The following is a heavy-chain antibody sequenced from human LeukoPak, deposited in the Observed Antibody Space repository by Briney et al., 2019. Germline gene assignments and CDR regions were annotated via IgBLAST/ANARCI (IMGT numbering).Heavy chain of an antibody. CDR2: INPNSGGT. CDR1: GYTFTGYY. D-gene: IGHD3-22*01. J-gene: IGHJ4*02. V-gene: IGHV1-2*02. Sequence: SVKVSCKASGYTFTGYYMHWVRQAPGQGLEWMGWINPNSGGTNYAQKFQGRVTMTRDTSISTAYMELSRLRSDDTAVYYCARDFGNYYDSSGYHPVDYWGQGTLVTVSS. CDR3: ARDFGNYYDSSGYHPVDY.